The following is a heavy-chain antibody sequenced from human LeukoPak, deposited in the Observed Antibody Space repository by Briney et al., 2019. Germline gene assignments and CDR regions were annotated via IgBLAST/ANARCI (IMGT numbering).Heavy chain of an antibody. Sequence: PGRSLRLSCEASGFNFSTSGMHWVRQAPGKGLEWVALIWFDGSNKHYADSVKGRFTVSRDNSKNTMYLQMNSLRAEDTAVYYCARVVSYYGSAYRLLDLWGRGTLVTVSS. CDR1: GFNFSTSG. CDR3: ARVVSYYGSAYRLLDL. CDR2: IWFDGSNK. J-gene: IGHJ2*01. D-gene: IGHD3-10*01. V-gene: IGHV3-33*01.